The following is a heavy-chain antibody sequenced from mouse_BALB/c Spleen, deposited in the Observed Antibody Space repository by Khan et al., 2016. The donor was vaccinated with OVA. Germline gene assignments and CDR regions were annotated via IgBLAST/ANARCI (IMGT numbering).Heavy chain of an antibody. D-gene: IGHD2-3*01. Sequence: QVQLQQPGPGLVAPSQSLSITCTVAGFSLTSYGVNWVLQPPGKGLEWLGVIWGDGSTNYHSALISRLSISKDNSKSQVFLKLNSLQTDDTATYXSAKWGDGSTYAMDYWGQGTSVTVSS. CDR3: AKWGDGSTYAMDY. CDR1: GFSLTSYG. J-gene: IGHJ4*01. V-gene: IGHV2-3*01. CDR2: IWGDGST.